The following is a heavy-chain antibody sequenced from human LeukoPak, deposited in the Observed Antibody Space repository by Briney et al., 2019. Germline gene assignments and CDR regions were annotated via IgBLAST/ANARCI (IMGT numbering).Heavy chain of an antibody. V-gene: IGHV3-23*01. CDR2: ISDSGGST. Sequence: GASLRLSCAVSGFSLSRYAMSWVREAPGKGLEWVSAISDSGGSTYYADSVKGRFTISRDNSRNTLYPQMNTLRAEDTAVYYCAKCRGSSWSDYFDYWGQGTLVTVSS. D-gene: IGHD6-13*01. J-gene: IGHJ4*02. CDR1: GFSLSRYA. CDR3: AKCRGSSWSDYFDY.